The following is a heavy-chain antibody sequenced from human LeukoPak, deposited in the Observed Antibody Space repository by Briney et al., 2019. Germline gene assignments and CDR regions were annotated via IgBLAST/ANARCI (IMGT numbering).Heavy chain of an antibody. V-gene: IGHV1-18*01. CDR1: GYTFTSYG. J-gene: IGHJ5*02. CDR2: ISAYNGNR. CDR3: ARVHHIAEARYNWFDP. Sequence: EASVKVSCKASGYTFTSYGISWVRQAPGQGLEWMGWISAYNGNRKYAQKIQGRVTMTTDTATSTAYMELRSLRSDDTAVYYCARVHHIAEARYNWFDPWGQGTLVTVSS. D-gene: IGHD6-13*01.